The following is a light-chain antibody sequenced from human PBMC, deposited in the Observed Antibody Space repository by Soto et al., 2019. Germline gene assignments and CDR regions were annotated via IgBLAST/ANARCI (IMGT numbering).Light chain of an antibody. CDR3: QQYGSSPTWT. CDR2: GAS. Sequence: EIVLTQSPATLSVSPGERVTLSCRASQSVDISLAWYQQKPGQAPRLLIYGASTRATDMPGTFSGRGSGTEFTLTISSLRPEDFGVYYCQQYGSSPTWTFGQGTKVDIK. CDR1: QSVDIS. J-gene: IGKJ1*01. V-gene: IGKV3-15*01.